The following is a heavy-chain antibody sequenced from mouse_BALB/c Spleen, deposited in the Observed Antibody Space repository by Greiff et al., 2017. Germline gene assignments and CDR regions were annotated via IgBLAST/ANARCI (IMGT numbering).Heavy chain of an antibody. CDR2: IDPYNGGT. Sequence: VQLQQSGPELVKPGASVKVSCKASGYAFTSYNMYWVKQSHGKSLEWIGYIDPYNGGTSYNEKFKGKATLTVDKASSTAYMQLNSLTSEDSAVYYCASGGDGNGSAFADWGQGTMVTVSA. CDR3: ASGGDGNGSAFAD. V-gene: IGHV1S135*01. D-gene: IGHD1-1*02. J-gene: IGHJ3*01. CDR1: GYAFTSYN.